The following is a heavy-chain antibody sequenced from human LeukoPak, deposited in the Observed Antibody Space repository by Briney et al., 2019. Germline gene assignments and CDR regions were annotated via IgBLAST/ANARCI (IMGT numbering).Heavy chain of an antibody. CDR2: INPNSGGT. Sequence: ASVKVSCKASGYTFIGYYMHWVRQAPGQGLEWMGWINPNSGGTNYAQKFQGRVTMTRDTSISTAYTELSRLRSDDTAVYYCARPATVVYATASELDYWGQGTLVTVSS. V-gene: IGHV1-2*02. CDR1: GYTFIGYY. D-gene: IGHD2-8*02. CDR3: ARPATVVYATASELDY. J-gene: IGHJ4*02.